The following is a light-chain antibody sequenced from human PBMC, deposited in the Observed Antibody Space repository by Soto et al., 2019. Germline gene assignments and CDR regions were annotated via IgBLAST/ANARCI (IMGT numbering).Light chain of an antibody. V-gene: IGKV3-15*01. J-gene: IGKJ1*01. CDR3: QEYIHWPPGM. Sequence: EIVVTQSPATLSASPGERVTLSCRASQFVSRRLAWYQQRLGQVPRLLIYDTSTRAPGISARFSGSGSGTEFTLTISSLQSEDFAVYHCQEYIHWPPGMFGPGTTVDIK. CDR1: QFVSRR. CDR2: DTS.